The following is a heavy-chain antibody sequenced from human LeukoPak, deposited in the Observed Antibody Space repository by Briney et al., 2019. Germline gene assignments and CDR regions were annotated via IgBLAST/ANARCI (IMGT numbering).Heavy chain of an antibody. J-gene: IGHJ4*02. Sequence: PGGSLRLSCAASGFTVSTHYMTWVRQAPGKGLEWVSVILSGGITYYADSVKGRFTISRDNSKNTLYLQMNSLRAEDTAVYYCAKDALDGVFDSSWTIPYFDYWGQGTLVTVSS. CDR3: AKDALDGVFDSSWTIPYFDY. V-gene: IGHV3-53*01. CDR2: ILSGGIT. CDR1: GFTVSTHY. D-gene: IGHD6-13*01.